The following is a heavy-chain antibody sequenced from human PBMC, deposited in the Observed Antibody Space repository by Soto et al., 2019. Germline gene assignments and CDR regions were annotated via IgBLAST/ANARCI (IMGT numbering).Heavy chain of an antibody. V-gene: IGHV1-8*01. D-gene: IGHD3-16*01. CDR1: GYTLTELS. CDR3: ARGAPGGHFDFDY. J-gene: IGHJ4*02. CDR2: MNPNSGNT. Sequence: ASVKVSCKVSGYTLTELSMHWVRQAPGKGLEWMGWMNPNSGNTGYAQKFQGRVTMTRNTSISTAYMELSSLRSEDTAVYYCARGAPGGHFDFDYWGQGTLVTVSS.